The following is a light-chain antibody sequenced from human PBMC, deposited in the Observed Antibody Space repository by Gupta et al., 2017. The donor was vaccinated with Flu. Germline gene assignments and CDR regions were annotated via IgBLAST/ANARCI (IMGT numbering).Light chain of an antibody. J-gene: IGKJ2*01. CDR3: QKYNNAPNT. CDR1: QGISND. V-gene: IGKV1-27*01. CDR2: AAS. Sequence: GDRGTITCRASQGISNDLAWYQQKPGKVPKLLIYAASTLQSGVPSRFIGSGSGTDFTLTISSLQPEDVATYYCQKYNNAPNTFGQGTKLEIK.